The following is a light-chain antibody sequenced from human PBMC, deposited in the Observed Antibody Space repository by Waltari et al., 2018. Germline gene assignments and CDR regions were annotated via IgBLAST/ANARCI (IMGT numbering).Light chain of an antibody. CDR1: SSSIGSTY. CDR2: KNH. J-gene: IGLJ3*02. CDR3: AAWDDSLSGLV. V-gene: IGLV1-47*01. Sequence: QSVLTQPPSASGTPGQKVTISCNGISSSIGSTYVYWYHQFPGPAPKLFIFKNHQRPSGVPDRFSDSKSGTSASLAINGLRSEYEADYYCAAWDDSLSGLVLGGGTKVTVL.